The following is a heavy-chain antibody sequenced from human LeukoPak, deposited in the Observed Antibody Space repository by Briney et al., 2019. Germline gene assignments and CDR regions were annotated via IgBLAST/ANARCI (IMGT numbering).Heavy chain of an antibody. D-gene: IGHD6-13*01. CDR1: GFTVSSNY. J-gene: IGHJ3*02. V-gene: IGHV3-21*01. CDR2: TSSSSSYI. Sequence: PGGSLRLSCAASGFTVSSNYMSWVRQAPGKGLEWVSSTSSSSSYIYYADSVKGRFTISRDNGKNSLYLQMNSLRAEDTAVYYCARDRSSWYASDAFDIWGQGTMVTVSS. CDR3: ARDRSSWYASDAFDI.